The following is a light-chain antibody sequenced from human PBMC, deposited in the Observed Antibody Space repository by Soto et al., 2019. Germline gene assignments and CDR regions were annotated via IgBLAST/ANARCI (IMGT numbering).Light chain of an antibody. CDR3: SSYTSSNTVL. V-gene: IGLV2-14*01. CDR2: EVS. J-gene: IGLJ2*01. CDR1: SSDVGGHRY. Sequence: QSALTQPASVSGSPGQSITISCTGTSSDVGGHRYVSWYQQHPGRAPKLMIYEVSNRASGVSSRFSGSKSGSTASLTISGLQAEDEADYYCSSYTSSNTVLFGGGTKLTVL.